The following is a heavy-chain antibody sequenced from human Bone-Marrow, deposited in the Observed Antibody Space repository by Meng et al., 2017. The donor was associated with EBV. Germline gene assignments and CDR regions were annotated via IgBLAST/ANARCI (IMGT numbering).Heavy chain of an antibody. CDR3: ARGSGYDARY. Sequence: VQLHEWGVGLLKLSETLPLTCAVYGGSFSGYYWGWIRQHPGKGLEWIGEINHSGSTNYNPSLQSRVIISVDTSKNQFSLKLSSVTAADTAVYYCARGSGYDARYWGQGTLVTVSS. CDR2: INHSGST. V-gene: IGHV4-34*01. J-gene: IGHJ4*02. CDR1: GGSFSGYY. D-gene: IGHD5-12*01.